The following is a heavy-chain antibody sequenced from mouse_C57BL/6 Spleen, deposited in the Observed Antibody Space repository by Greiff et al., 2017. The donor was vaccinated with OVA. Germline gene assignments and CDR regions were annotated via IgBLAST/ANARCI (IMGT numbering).Heavy chain of an antibody. CDR3: ARLRDWYFDV. CDR1: GFTFSDYG. V-gene: IGHV5-17*01. Sequence: EVKLVESGGGLVKPGGSLKLSCAASGFTFSDYGMHWVRQAPEKGLEWVAYISSGSSTIYYADTVKGRFTISRDNATNTLFLQMTSLRSEDTAMYYCARLRDWYFDVWGTGTTVTVSS. CDR2: ISSGSSTI. D-gene: IGHD2-4*01. J-gene: IGHJ1*03.